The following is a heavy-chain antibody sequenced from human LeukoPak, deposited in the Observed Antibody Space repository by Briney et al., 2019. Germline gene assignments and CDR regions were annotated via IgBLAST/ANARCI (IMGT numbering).Heavy chain of an antibody. CDR3: AKLGFYGSGGRNWFDP. CDR1: GFTFSSYA. V-gene: IGHV3-23*01. Sequence: GGSLRLSCAASGFTFSSYAMSWVRQAPGKGLEWVSAICGSGGSTYYADSVKGRFTISRDNSKNTLYLQMNSLRAEDTAVYYCAKLGFYGSGGRNWFDPWGQGTLVTVSS. J-gene: IGHJ5*02. D-gene: IGHD3-10*01. CDR2: ICGSGGST.